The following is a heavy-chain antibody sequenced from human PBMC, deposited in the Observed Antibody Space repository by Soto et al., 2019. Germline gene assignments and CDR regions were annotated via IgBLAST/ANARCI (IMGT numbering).Heavy chain of an antibody. CDR1: GSSISNTNW. CDR2: IYHSGST. J-gene: IGHJ4*02. Sequence: SETLSLTCAISGSSISNTNWWSWVRQPPGKGLEWIGEIYHSGSTNYNPSLKSRLTISVDKSRDQFSLRLSSVTAADTAVYYRVSRLRATLLRKRGQG. D-gene: IGHD1-26*01. V-gene: IGHV4-4*02. CDR3: VSRLRATLLRK.